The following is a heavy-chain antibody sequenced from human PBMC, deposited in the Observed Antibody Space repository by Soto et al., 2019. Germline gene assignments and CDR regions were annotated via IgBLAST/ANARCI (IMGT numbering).Heavy chain of an antibody. CDR1: GGSFSGYY. CDR3: ARGGCSGGSCFDY. J-gene: IGHJ4*02. CDR2: INHSGST. V-gene: IGHV4-34*01. Sequence: QVQLQQWGAGLLKPSETLSLTCAVYGGSFSGYYWSWIRQPPGKGLEWIGEINHSGSTNYNPSLKSRVTMSVDTSKNQFSLKLSSVTAADTAVYYCARGGCSGGSCFDYWGQGTLVTVSS. D-gene: IGHD2-15*01.